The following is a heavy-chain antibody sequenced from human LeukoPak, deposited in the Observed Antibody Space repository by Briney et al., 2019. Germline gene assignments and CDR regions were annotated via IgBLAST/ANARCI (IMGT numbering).Heavy chain of an antibody. Sequence: GGSLRLSCAASGFTFSSYAMSWVRQAPGKGLEWVSAISGSGGSTYYAGSVKGRFTISRDNSKNTLHLQMNSLRAEDTAVYYCAKEGNYDYVCMDYWGQGTLVTVSS. CDR3: AKEGNYDYVCMDY. J-gene: IGHJ4*02. CDR1: GFTFSSYA. CDR2: ISGSGGST. V-gene: IGHV3-23*01. D-gene: IGHD3-16*01.